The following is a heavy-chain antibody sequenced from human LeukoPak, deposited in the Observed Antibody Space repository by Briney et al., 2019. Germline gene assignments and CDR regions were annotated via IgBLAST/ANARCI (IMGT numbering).Heavy chain of an antibody. J-gene: IGHJ4*02. CDR3: ARGVVRRRRYCSSTSCYELRFNY. CDR1: GGSFSGYY. D-gene: IGHD2-2*01. V-gene: IGHV4-34*01. Sequence: PSETLSLTCAVYGGSFSGYYWSWIRQPPGKGLEWIGEINHSGSTNYNPSLKSRVTISVDTSKNQFSLKLGSVTAADTAVYYCARGVVRRRRYCSSTSCYELRFNYWGQGTLVTVSS. CDR2: INHSGST.